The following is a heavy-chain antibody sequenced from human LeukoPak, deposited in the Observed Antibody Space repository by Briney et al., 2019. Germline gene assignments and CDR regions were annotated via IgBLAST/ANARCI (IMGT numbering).Heavy chain of an antibody. CDR2: ISSSGSTI. V-gene: IGHV3-48*03. CDR1: GFTFSSYE. J-gene: IGHJ4*02. D-gene: IGHD2-15*01. Sequence: GGSLRLSCAASGFTFSSYEMNWVRQAPGKGLELDSYISSSGSTIYYADSVKGRFTISRDNAKNSLYLQMNSLRAEDTAVYYCARAPHCSGGSCPSGYFDYWGQGTLVIVSS. CDR3: ARAPHCSGGSCPSGYFDY.